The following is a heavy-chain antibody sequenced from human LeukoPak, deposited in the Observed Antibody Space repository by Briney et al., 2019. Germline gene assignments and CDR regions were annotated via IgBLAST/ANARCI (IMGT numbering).Heavy chain of an antibody. Sequence: ASVKVSCKASVYTFTGYYMHWVRQAPGQGLEWMGWISPNSGGTNYAQKFQGRVTMTRDTSISTAYMELSSLRSDDTAVYYCARDRAVATIGGVDYWGQGTLVTVSS. J-gene: IGHJ4*02. CDR3: ARDRAVATIGGVDY. CDR2: ISPNSGGT. CDR1: VYTFTGYY. D-gene: IGHD5-12*01. V-gene: IGHV1-2*02.